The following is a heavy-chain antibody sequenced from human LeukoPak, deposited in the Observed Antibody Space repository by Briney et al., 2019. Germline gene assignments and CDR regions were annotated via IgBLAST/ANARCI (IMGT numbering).Heavy chain of an antibody. CDR2: INPNSGGT. J-gene: IGHJ4*02. CDR1: GYTFSDCY. Sequence: GASVKVSCKASGYTFSDCYMHWVRQAPGQGLEWMGWINPNSGGTKYAQKFQGRVTMTRDTSISTAYMELSRLRSDDTAVYYCAGVYYDGSGSFDYWGQGTLVTVSS. V-gene: IGHV1-2*02. CDR3: AGVYYDGSGSFDY. D-gene: IGHD3-22*01.